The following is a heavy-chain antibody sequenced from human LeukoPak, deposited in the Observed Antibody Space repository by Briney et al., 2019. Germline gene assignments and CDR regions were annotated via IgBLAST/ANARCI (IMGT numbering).Heavy chain of an antibody. CDR3: ARDGPVLPPRFRSPTENWFDP. Sequence: GGPLRLSCAASGFTFSDYYMSWIRQAPGKGLEWVSYISSSGSTIYYADSVKGRFTISRDNAKNSLYLQMNSLRAEDTAVYYCARDGPVLPPRFRSPTENWFDPWGQGTLVTVSS. J-gene: IGHJ5*02. CDR2: ISSSGSTI. CDR1: GFTFSDYY. D-gene: IGHD2-15*01. V-gene: IGHV3-11*01.